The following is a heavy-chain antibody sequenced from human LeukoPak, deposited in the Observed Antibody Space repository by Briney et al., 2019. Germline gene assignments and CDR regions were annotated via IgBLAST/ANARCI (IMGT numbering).Heavy chain of an antibody. CDR3: ARGYVGYYYDSSGWAFDI. CDR2: IYTSGST. V-gene: IGHV4-4*07. D-gene: IGHD3-22*01. Sequence: SETLSLTCTVSGGSISSYYWSWIRQPAGKGLEWIGRIYTSGSTNYNPSLKSRVTMSVDTSKNQFSLKLSSVTAADTAVYYCARGYVGYYYDSSGWAFDIWGQGTMVTVSS. J-gene: IGHJ3*02. CDR1: GGSISSYY.